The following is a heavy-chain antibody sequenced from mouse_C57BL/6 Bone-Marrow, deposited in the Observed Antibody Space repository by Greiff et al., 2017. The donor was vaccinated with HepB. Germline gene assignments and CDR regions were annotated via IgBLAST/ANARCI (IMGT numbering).Heavy chain of an antibody. CDR3: ARGAYYGRGTRYAMDY. CDR1: GYAFSSSW. CDR2: IYPGDGDT. D-gene: IGHD1-1*01. V-gene: IGHV1-82*01. Sequence: QVQLQQSGPELVKPGASVKISCKASGYAFSSSWMNWVKQRPGKGLEWIGRIYPGDGDTNYNGKFKGKATLTADKSSSTAYLQLSSLTSEDSAVYFFARGAYYGRGTRYAMDYWGQGTSVTVSS. J-gene: IGHJ4*01.